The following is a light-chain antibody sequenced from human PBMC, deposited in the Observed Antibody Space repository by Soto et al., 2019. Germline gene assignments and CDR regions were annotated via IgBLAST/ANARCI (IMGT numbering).Light chain of an antibody. CDR2: GAS. V-gene: IGKV3-20*01. CDR3: QQYGSSNGVYT. Sequence: EIVLTQSPGTLSLSPGERATLSCRASQSVSSSYLAWYQQKPGQAPRLLIYGASSRATGIPDRFSGSGSGTDFTLTISRLEPEDFAVYYCQQYGSSNGVYTFGQGTKLEIK. CDR1: QSVSSSY. J-gene: IGKJ2*01.